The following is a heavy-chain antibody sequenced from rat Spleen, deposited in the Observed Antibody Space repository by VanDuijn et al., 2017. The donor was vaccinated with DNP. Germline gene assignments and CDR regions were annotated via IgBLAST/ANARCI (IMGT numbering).Heavy chain of an antibody. Sequence: EVQLLESGGGLVQPGRSLKLSCAASGFTFSNYDMAWVRQAPTKGLEWVASISPSGSSTYDRDSVKGRFTISRDNSKSTLYLQMDSLRSEDTATYYCTTEAGDYWGQGVMVTVSS. CDR2: ISPSGSST. V-gene: IGHV5-19*01. CDR3: TTEAGDY. CDR1: GFTFSNYD. J-gene: IGHJ2*01. D-gene: IGHD1-4*01.